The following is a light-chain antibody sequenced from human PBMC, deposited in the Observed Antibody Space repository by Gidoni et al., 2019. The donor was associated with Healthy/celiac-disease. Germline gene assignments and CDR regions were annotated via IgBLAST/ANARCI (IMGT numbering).Light chain of an antibody. CDR2: GNS. CDR1: SSNIGAGYD. J-gene: IGLJ2*01. CDR3: QSYDSSLSAVV. V-gene: IGLV1-40*01. Sequence: QSVLTQPPSVSGAPGQPVTISCTGSSSNIGAGYDVHWYQQIPGTAPKLLIYGNSNRPSGVPDRFSGSKSGTSASLAITGLQAEDEADYYCQSYDSSLSAVVFGGGTKLTVL.